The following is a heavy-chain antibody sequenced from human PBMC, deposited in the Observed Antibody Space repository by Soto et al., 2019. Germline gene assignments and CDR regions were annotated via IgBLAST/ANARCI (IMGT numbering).Heavy chain of an antibody. CDR3: AKDGGYEGWFDA. V-gene: IGHV3-23*01. CDR2: IGGSGGST. Sequence: ASETLSLTCTVSGGSINTFYWSWVRQAPGKGLEWVSSIGGSGGSTHYGDSVKGRFTISRDDSKKTLYLQMSSLRAEDTAVYYCAKDGGYEGWFDAWGLGTPVTVSS. D-gene: IGHD5-12*01. CDR1: GGSINTFY. J-gene: IGHJ5*02.